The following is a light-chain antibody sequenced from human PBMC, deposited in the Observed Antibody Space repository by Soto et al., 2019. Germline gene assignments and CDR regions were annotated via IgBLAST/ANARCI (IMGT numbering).Light chain of an antibody. Sequence: QSVLTQPPSVSGSPGQSVTISCTGTSSDVGKYDRVSWYQQPPGTAPKLIIYEVTNRPSGVPARFSGSKSGNTASLTISVLQAEDEADYYCSSYTSTSRYVFGAGTKVTVL. J-gene: IGLJ1*01. V-gene: IGLV2-18*02. CDR3: SSYTSTSRYV. CDR1: SSDVGKYDR. CDR2: EVT.